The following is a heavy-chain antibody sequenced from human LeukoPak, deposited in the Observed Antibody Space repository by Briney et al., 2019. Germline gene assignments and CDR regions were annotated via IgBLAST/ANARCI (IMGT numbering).Heavy chain of an antibody. CDR3: ARRGYSEYEPSDY. CDR1: GYSFPSYW. CDR2: IYPAGSDS. V-gene: IGHV5-51*01. J-gene: IGHJ4*02. D-gene: IGHD5-12*01. Sequence: GGSLKISCKGSGYSFPSYWIGWVRQMPGKGLEWMGIIYPAGSDSRYSPSFQGQVTISADKSISTTYLQWSSLKASDTAVYYCARRGYSEYEPSDYWGQGTLVTVSS.